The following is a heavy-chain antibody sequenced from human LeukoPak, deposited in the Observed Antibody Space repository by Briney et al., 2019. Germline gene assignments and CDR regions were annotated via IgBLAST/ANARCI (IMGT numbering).Heavy chain of an antibody. Sequence: TSETLSLTCAVYGGSFSGYYGSWIRQPPGKGLEWIGEINHSGSTNYNPSLKSRVTISVDTSKNQFSLKLSSVTAADTAVYYCARDRGSGSYDAFDIWGQGTMVTVSS. CDR2: INHSGST. V-gene: IGHV4-34*01. CDR1: GGSFSGYY. J-gene: IGHJ3*02. D-gene: IGHD1-26*01. CDR3: ARDRGSGSYDAFDI.